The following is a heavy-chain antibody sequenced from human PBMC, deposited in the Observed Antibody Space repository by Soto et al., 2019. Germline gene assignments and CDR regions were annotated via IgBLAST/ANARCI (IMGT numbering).Heavy chain of an antibody. D-gene: IGHD3-10*01. CDR3: VTDTIWFGEPIRLGY. V-gene: IGHV3-30*03. CDR1: GFTFSNSG. CDR2: ISYDGGHG. Sequence: VQLVESGGGVVQPGRSLRLSCAASGFTFSNSGMHWVRQAPGKGLEWVAIISYDGGHGYYADSVKGRFTISRDNSKNTLYLQMDSLRAEDSAVYYCVTDTIWFGEPIRLGYWGQGTLVTVSS. J-gene: IGHJ4*02.